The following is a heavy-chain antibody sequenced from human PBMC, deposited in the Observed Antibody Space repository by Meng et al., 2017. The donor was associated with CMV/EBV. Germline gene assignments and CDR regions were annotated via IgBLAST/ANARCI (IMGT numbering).Heavy chain of an antibody. J-gene: IGHJ4*02. CDR2: IYYSGST. CDR3: ARDGAYDSSGLFDY. V-gene: IGHV4-39*07. D-gene: IGHD3-22*01. Sequence: QLRRQESDPGLVKPSDTLSLPCTVAGGSISRSSYYWGWIRQPPGKGLEWIGSIYYSGSTYYNPSLKSRVTISVDTSKNQFSLKLSSVTAADTAVYYWARDGAYDSSGLFDYWGQGTLVTVSS. CDR1: GGSISRSSYY.